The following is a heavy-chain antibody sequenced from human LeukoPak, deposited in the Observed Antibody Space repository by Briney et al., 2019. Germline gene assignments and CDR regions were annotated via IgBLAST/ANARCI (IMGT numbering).Heavy chain of an antibody. D-gene: IGHD6-19*01. CDR3: ATKHSVAVAANPPYFDY. V-gene: IGHV4-34*01. CDR1: GGSFSGYY. CDR2: INQSGRT. J-gene: IGHJ4*02. Sequence: PSETLSLTCGVYGGSFSGYYWSWIRQPPGRGLEWIGEINQSGRTNYNPSLKSRVTISVDTSKNQFSLKLTSVTAADTGVYYCATKHSVAVAANPPYFDYWGQGTLVTVSP.